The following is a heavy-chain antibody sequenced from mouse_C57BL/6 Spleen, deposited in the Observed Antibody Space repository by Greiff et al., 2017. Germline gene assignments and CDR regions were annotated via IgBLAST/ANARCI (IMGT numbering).Heavy chain of an antibody. CDR1: GYAFSSSW. V-gene: IGHV1-82*01. Sequence: VKLQESGPELVKPGASVKISCKASGYAFSSSWMNWVKQRPGKGLEWIGRIYPGDGDTNYNGKFKGKATLTADKSSSTAYMQLSSLTSEDSAVYFCARQTGTDYWGQGTTLTVSS. CDR2: IYPGDGDT. CDR3: ARQTGTDY. J-gene: IGHJ2*01. D-gene: IGHD4-1*01.